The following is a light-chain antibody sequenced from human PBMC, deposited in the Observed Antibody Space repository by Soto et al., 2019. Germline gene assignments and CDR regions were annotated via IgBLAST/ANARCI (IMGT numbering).Light chain of an antibody. Sequence: QSALTQPASVSWSPGQSITISCTGTSSDVGSYNLVSWYQQHPGKAPKLMIYEVSKRPSGVSNRFSGSKSGNTASLTISGLQAEDEADYYCCSYAGSSTLYVVFGGGTKLTV. V-gene: IGLV2-23*02. CDR3: CSYAGSSTLYVV. J-gene: IGLJ2*01. CDR2: EVS. CDR1: SSDVGSYNL.